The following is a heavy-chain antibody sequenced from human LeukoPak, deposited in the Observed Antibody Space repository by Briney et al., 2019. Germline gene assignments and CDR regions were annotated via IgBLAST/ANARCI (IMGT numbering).Heavy chain of an antibody. D-gene: IGHD3-22*01. CDR3: TGAWHFDERSGYFDL. CDR2: INSRSSTI. CDR1: GFTFSSYE. Sequence: PGGSLRLFCAASGFTFSSYEMNWVRQAPGKGLEWISYINSRSSTIYYADSVKGRFTISRDNVKNSLYLQMNSLRTEDTAIYYCTGAWHFDERSGYFDLWGQGSLVTVSS. V-gene: IGHV3-48*03. J-gene: IGHJ4*02.